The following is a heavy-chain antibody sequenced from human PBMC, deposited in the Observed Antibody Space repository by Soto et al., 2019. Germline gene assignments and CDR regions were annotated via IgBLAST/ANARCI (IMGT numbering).Heavy chain of an antibody. CDR3: ASGKWSLDY. Sequence: QVHLVASGGGLVKPGGSLRLSCVASGITLSDNYMTWIRQAPGKGLEWLSYISNSDYTTYYADSVKGRFTISRVNAKNSLYLQLNGLRVEDTAVYYCASGKWSLDYWGQGILVTVFS. J-gene: IGHJ4*02. CDR2: ISNSDYTT. V-gene: IGHV3-11*01. CDR1: GITLSDNY. D-gene: IGHD2-8*01.